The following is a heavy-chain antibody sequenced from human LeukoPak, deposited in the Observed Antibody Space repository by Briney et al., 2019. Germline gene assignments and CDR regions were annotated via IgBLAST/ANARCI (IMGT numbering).Heavy chain of an antibody. CDR2: IGTAGDT. V-gene: IGHV3-13*01. D-gene: IGHD6-19*01. CDR1: GFTFSSYD. Sequence: PGGSLRLSCAASGFTFSSYDMHWVRQATGKGLEWVSTIGTAGDTYYPGSVKGLFTISRENAKNSLYLQMNSLRAGDTAVYYCARDRWLVNYYYGMDVWGQGTTVTVSS. J-gene: IGHJ6*02. CDR3: ARDRWLVNYYYGMDV.